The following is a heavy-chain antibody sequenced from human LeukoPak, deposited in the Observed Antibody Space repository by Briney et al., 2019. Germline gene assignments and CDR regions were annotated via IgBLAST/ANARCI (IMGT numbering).Heavy chain of an antibody. CDR2: ISSSSSYI. V-gene: IGHV3-21*01. CDR3: ARSQDILTGYYGDY. Sequence: GGSLRLSCAASGFTFSSYSMNWVRQASGKGLEWVSSISSSSSYIYYADSVKGRFTISRDNAKNSLYLQMNSLRAEDTAVYYCARSQDILTGYYGDYWGQGTLVTVSS. D-gene: IGHD3-9*01. J-gene: IGHJ4*02. CDR1: GFTFSSYS.